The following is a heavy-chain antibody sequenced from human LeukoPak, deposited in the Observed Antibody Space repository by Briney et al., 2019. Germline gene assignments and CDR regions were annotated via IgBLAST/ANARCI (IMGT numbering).Heavy chain of an antibody. D-gene: IGHD6-19*01. J-gene: IGHJ4*02. CDR2: IYYSGST. V-gene: IGHV4-59*01. CDR3: ASGIAVAGTRGDY. Sequence: SETLSLTCTVSGGSISRYYWSWIRQPPGRGLEWIGYIYYSGSTNYNPSLKSRVTISVDTSKNQFSLKLSSVTAADTAVYYCASGIAVAGTRGDYWGQGTLVTVSS. CDR1: GGSISRYY.